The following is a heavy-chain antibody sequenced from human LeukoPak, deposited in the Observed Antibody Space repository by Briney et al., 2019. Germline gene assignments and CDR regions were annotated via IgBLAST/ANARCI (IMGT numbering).Heavy chain of an antibody. CDR3: AGGCFLTNVAMAGMGPGPRCYYYGMDV. D-gene: IGHD6-19*01. J-gene: IGHJ6*02. CDR1: GGSISSYY. Sequence: SEALYLPFTVPGGSISSYYCRWIRQPPGKGLEWIGHIYYSGNANYNPCLTSRVTISIDTAKVQFSLKLRCENAADTAVYYCAGGCFLTNVAMAGMGPGPRCYYYGMDVWGQGTTVTVSS. CDR2: IYYSGNA. V-gene: IGHV4-59*01.